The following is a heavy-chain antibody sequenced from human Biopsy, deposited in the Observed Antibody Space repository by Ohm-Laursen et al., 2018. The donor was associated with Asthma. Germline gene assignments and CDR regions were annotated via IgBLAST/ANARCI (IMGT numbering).Heavy chain of an antibody. J-gene: IGHJ5*02. D-gene: IGHD1-20*01. CDR1: GGSISSDY. CDR3: ARAAITGIRGWFDP. V-gene: IGHV4-34*01. Sequence: PSETLSLTCTVSGGSISSDYWSWLRQPPGKGLEWIGEIDQSGYTNYNPSLKSRVTISADTSKNQFHLNLSSVTAADTAVYFCARAAITGIRGWFDPWGQGTQVTVSS. CDR2: IDQSGYT.